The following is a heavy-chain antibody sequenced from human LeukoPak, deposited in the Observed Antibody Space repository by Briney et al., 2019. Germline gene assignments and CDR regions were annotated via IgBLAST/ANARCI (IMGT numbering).Heavy chain of an antibody. Sequence: GASVTVSCKASGYSFTSHDISWVRQAPGQGLEWLGWISTYNGDTNYAQKLQGRVTMTTDTSTTTAYMELRSLRSDDTAVYYCARDYSSGWYYHWGQGTLVTVSS. CDR1: GYSFTSHD. J-gene: IGHJ5*02. V-gene: IGHV1-18*01. CDR2: ISTYNGDT. D-gene: IGHD6-19*01. CDR3: ARDYSSGWYYH.